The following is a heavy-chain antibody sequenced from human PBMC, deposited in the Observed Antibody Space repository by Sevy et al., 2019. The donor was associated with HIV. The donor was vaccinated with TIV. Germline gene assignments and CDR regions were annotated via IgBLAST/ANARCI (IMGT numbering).Heavy chain of an antibody. CDR1: GYIFSDYN. CDR3: VRESITVPETLLSFDI. CDR2: INPKSGDT. Sequence: ASVKVSCKSTGYIFSDYNMHWVRQAPGQGLEWMALINPKSGDTIYAQRFRGRVSMTRDTSMSTAYMELSGLTSDDTAVYYCVRESITVPETLLSFDIWGQGTMVTVSS. V-gene: IGHV1-2*06. J-gene: IGHJ3*02. D-gene: IGHD2-2*01.